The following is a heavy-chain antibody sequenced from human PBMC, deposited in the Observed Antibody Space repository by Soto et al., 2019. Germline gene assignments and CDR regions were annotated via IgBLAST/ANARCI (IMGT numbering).Heavy chain of an antibody. J-gene: IGHJ4*02. Sequence: QVQLQESGPGLVKPSQTLSLTCTVSGESISSGGYYWSWIRQHPGKGLEWIGYIYDIGSAYYNPSLKSRVSISMDTSKNQFARRLSSVTAADTAVYSCARASSSAAAIDYWGQGTLITVSS. V-gene: IGHV4-31*03. CDR2: IYDIGSA. CDR1: GESISSGGYY. D-gene: IGHD6-25*01. CDR3: ARASSSAAAIDY.